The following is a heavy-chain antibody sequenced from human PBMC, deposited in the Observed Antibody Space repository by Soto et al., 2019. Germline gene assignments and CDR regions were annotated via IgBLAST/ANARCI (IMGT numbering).Heavy chain of an antibody. J-gene: IGHJ4*02. Sequence: SETLSLTCAVYGGSFSGYYWSWIRQPPGKGLEWIGGINHSGSTNYNPSLKSRVTISVDTSKNQFSLKLSSVTAADTAVYYCSTYYYGSGSYPSKYYFDYWGQGTLVTVSS. D-gene: IGHD3-10*01. CDR2: INHSGST. CDR3: STYYYGSGSYPSKYYFDY. V-gene: IGHV4-34*01. CDR1: GGSFSGYY.